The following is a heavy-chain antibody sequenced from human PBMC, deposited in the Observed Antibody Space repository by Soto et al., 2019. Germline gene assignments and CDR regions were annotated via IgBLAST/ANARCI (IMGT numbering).Heavy chain of an antibody. V-gene: IGHV3-73*01. J-gene: IGHJ4*02. CDR2: IRSKANSYAT. Sequence: GGSLRLSCAASGFTFSGSAMHWVRQASGKGLEWVGRIRSKANSYATAYAASVKGRFTISRDDSKNTAYLQMNSLKPEDTAVYYCTAPYYYGSGSLPGYWGQGTLVTVSS. CDR3: TAPYYYGSGSLPGY. CDR1: GFTFSGSA. D-gene: IGHD3-10*01.